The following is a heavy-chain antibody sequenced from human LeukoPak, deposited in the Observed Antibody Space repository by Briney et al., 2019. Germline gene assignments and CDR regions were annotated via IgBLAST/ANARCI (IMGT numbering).Heavy chain of an antibody. CDR3: ARDGWIQLWTHYYYYGMDV. J-gene: IGHJ6*04. D-gene: IGHD5-18*01. V-gene: IGHV3-48*03. Sequence: GGSLRLSCAASGFTFSSYEMNWVRQAPGKGLEWVSYISSSGSTIYYADSVKGRFTISRDNAKHSLYLQMNSLRGEDTAVYYCARDGWIQLWTHYYYYGMDVWGKGTTVTVSS. CDR2: ISSSGSTI. CDR1: GFTFSSYE.